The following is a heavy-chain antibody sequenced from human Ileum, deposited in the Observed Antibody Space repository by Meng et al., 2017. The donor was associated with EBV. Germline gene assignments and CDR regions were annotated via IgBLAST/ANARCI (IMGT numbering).Heavy chain of an antibody. CDR3: VSSWVEP. J-gene: IGHJ5*02. CDR2: IKDKSGGGTT. Sequence: EVELVGAGGGLVKPGECLRLSCAGSRFTFNNAWVSWVRQAPGKGLEWIARIKDKSGGGTTDYAAPVKGRFSISRDESKNMVYLQMSSLKIEDTAVYYCVSSWVEPWGQGTLVTVSS. D-gene: IGHD2-2*01. V-gene: IGHV3-15*01. CDR1: RFTFNNAW.